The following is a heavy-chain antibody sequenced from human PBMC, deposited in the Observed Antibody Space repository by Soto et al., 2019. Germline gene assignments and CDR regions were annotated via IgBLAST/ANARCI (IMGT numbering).Heavy chain of an antibody. V-gene: IGHV4-30-2*01. Sequence: SETLSLTCAVSGGSISSGGYSWSWIRQPPGKGVGWIGYSYHSGSTYYNPSLKSRVTISIDRSKNQFSLKLSSVTGADTVVYYCPRAGSAFDRYYYGMDVWGKGTTVTVSS. CDR1: GGSISSGGYS. CDR2: SYHSGST. CDR3: PRAGSAFDRYYYGMDV. D-gene: IGHD3-9*01. J-gene: IGHJ6*04.